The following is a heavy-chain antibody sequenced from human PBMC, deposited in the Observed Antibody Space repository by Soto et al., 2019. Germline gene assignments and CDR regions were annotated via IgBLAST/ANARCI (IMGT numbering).Heavy chain of an antibody. Sequence: PSETLSLTCTVSGGSISSSSYYWGWIRQPPGKGLEWIGSIYYSGSTYYNPSLKSRVTISVDTSKNQFSLKLSSVTAADTAVYYCARGGSSWYAAYYYYGMDVWGQGTTVTVSS. J-gene: IGHJ6*02. CDR3: ARGGSSWYAAYYYYGMDV. V-gene: IGHV4-39*07. CDR1: GGSISSSSYY. D-gene: IGHD6-13*01. CDR2: IYYSGST.